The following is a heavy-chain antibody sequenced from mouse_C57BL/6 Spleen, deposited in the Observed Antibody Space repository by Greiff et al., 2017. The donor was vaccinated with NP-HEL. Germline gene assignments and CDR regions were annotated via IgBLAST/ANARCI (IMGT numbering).Heavy chain of an antibody. J-gene: IGHJ3*01. D-gene: IGHD2-1*01. V-gene: IGHV14-4*01. CDR2: IDPENGDT. CDR1: GFNFKDDY. Sequence: VQLQQSGAELVRPGASVKLSCTASGFNFKDDYMHWVKQRPEQGLEWIGWIDPENGDTEYASKFQGKATITADTSSNTAYLQLSSLTSEDTAVYYCTTPVYYGNYEFAYWGQGTLVTVSA. CDR3: TTPVYYGNYEFAY.